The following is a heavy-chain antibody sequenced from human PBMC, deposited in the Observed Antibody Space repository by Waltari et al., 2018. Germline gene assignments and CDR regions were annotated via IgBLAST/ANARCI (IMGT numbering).Heavy chain of an antibody. Sequence: QVHLQESGPGLVKPWETLSLTCSVLGGSGSRVYWTWIRQSPGKGLEWIGYKYSEGIGKYNPSLKRRGTISEDKVKGQFSLRRTAGTAAESGMYYWVRGRGEVEPEPLFDDRGQGILGTVSS. CDR2: KYSEGIG. CDR3: VRGRGEVEPEPLFDD. V-gene: IGHV4-59*02. CDR1: GGSGSRVY. D-gene: IGHD1-1*01. J-gene: IGHJ4*02.